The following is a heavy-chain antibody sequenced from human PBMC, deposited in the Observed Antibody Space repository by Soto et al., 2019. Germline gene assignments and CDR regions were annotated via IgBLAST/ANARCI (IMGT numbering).Heavy chain of an antibody. CDR2: LNSDGSSK. Sequence: EVQLVESGGGLVQPGGSLRLSCAASGFTFNSDWMHWVRQAPGKGLVWVSRLNSDGSSKYYGDSMKGRFTISRDNAENTVYLQMNSLRDEDTAVYFCARGLKNYYAMDVWGQGTTVTVSS. D-gene: IGHD3-16*01. CDR3: ARGLKNYYAMDV. J-gene: IGHJ6*02. V-gene: IGHV3-74*01. CDR1: GFTFNSDW.